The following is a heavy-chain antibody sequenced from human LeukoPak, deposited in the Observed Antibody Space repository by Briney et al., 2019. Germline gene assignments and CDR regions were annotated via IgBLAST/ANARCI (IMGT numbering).Heavy chain of an antibody. CDR3: ARVRSGGVQFDH. CDR2: INPNSGGT. CDR1: GYTFTGYY. Sequence: ASVKVSCKASGYTFTGYYMHWVRQAPGQGLEWMGWINPNSGGTNYAQKFQGRVTMTRDTSISTAYMELSRLRSDDTAVYYCARVRSGGVQFDHWGQGTLVTVSS. J-gene: IGHJ4*02. V-gene: IGHV1-2*02. D-gene: IGHD3-16*01.